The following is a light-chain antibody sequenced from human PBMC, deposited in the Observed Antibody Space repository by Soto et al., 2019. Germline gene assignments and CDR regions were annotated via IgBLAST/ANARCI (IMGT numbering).Light chain of an antibody. CDR3: QQYSSSWT. CDR2: GAS. CDR1: QSVTSSY. Sequence: EIVLTQSPGTLSLSPGERATLSCRASQSVTSSYLAWYQPKPGQAPRLLIYGASSRATGIPDRFSGSGSGTDFTLTISRLEPEDFAVYYCQQYSSSWTFGQGTKV. V-gene: IGKV3-20*01. J-gene: IGKJ1*01.